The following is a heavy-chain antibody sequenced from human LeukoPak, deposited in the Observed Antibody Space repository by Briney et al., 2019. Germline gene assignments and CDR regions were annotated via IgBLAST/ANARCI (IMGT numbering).Heavy chain of an antibody. Sequence: GGSLRLSCAASGFTFSSYEMNWVRQAPGKGLEWVSYISSSGSTIYYADSVKGRFTISRDNAKNSLYLQMSSLRTEDTAVYYCARGRSNIAATDSYFDYWGQGTLVTVSS. V-gene: IGHV3-48*03. D-gene: IGHD6-13*01. CDR3: ARGRSNIAATDSYFDY. J-gene: IGHJ4*02. CDR1: GFTFSSYE. CDR2: ISSSGSTI.